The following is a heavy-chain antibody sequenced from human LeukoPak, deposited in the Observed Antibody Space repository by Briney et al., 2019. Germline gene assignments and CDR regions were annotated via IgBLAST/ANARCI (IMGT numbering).Heavy chain of an antibody. CDR2: ISGSGGST. V-gene: IGHV3-23*01. J-gene: IGHJ4*02. Sequence: GGSLRLSCAASGFTFSSHAMSWVRQAPGKGLEWVSVISGSGGSTDYADSVKGRFTISRDNSKNTLYLQMNSLRAEDTAVYYCAKDYPSNYYDTSGYYSRFDYWGQGTLVAVSS. D-gene: IGHD3-22*01. CDR3: AKDYPSNYYDTSGYYSRFDY. CDR1: GFTFSSHA.